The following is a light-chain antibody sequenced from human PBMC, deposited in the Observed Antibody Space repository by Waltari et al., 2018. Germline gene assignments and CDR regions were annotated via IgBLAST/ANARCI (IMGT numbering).Light chain of an antibody. CDR2: WAS. CDR3: QQYYSSPWT. J-gene: IGKJ1*01. CDR1: QSLLYSSNNKNY. Sequence: DIAMTQSPDSLAVSLGERATINCKSSQSLLYSSNNKNYLAWYQQKPGQPPKLLMYWASTRESGVPERFSGSGSGTDFTLTISSLQAEDVAVYYCQQYYSSPWTFGQGTKVEIK. V-gene: IGKV4-1*01.